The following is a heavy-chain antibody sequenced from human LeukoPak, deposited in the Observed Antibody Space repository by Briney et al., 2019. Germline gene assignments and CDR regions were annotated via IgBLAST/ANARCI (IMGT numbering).Heavy chain of an antibody. J-gene: IGHJ4*02. CDR3: AKGPWLAYPYYFDY. Sequence: GGSLRLSCAASGFSFSSYWMTWVRQAPGKGLEWVSLISGTGGSTYYADSVKGRFTISRDNSKNTLYLQMNSLRAEDTAVYYCAKGPWLAYPYYFDYWGQGTLVTVSS. CDR1: GFSFSSYW. CDR2: ISGTGGST. V-gene: IGHV3-23*01. D-gene: IGHD6-19*01.